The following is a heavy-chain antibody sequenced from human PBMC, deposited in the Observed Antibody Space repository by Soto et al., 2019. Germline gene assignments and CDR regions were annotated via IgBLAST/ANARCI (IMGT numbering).Heavy chain of an antibody. D-gene: IGHD2-2*01. J-gene: IGHJ6*02. CDR3: ARDCSSTSCHPYGMDV. CDR1: GFTFSDYY. Sequence: GGSLRLSCAASGFTFSDYYMSWIRQAPGKGLEWVSYISSSGSTIYYADSVKGRFTISGDNAKNSLYLQMNSLRAEDTAVYYCARDCSSTSCHPYGMDVWGQGTTVTVSS. CDR2: ISSSGSTI. V-gene: IGHV3-11*01.